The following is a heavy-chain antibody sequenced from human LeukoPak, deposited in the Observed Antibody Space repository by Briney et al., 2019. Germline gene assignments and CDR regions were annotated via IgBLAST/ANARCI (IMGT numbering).Heavy chain of an antibody. CDR3: ARDQEEGMVDY. D-gene: IGHD2-8*01. J-gene: IGHJ4*02. CDR2: INPSGGST. CDR1: GYTFTSYY. Sequence: GASVKVSCKASGYTFTSYYMHWVRQAPGQGLEWMGIINPSGGSTSYAQKFQGRVTMTRDTSTSTVYMELSRLRSDDTAVYYCARDQEEGMVDYWGQGTLVTVSS. V-gene: IGHV1-46*01.